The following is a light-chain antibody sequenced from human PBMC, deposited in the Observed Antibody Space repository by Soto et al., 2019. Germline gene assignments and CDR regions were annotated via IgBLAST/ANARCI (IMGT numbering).Light chain of an antibody. Sequence: DIQRTQSPSTLSASVGDRVTITCRASQSISSWLAWYQQKPGKVPKLLIYDASSLESGVPSTFSGSGSGTEFTLTISSLQPDDFATYYCQQYNSLWTFGQGTKVEIK. CDR1: QSISSW. J-gene: IGKJ1*01. CDR3: QQYNSLWT. V-gene: IGKV1-5*01. CDR2: DAS.